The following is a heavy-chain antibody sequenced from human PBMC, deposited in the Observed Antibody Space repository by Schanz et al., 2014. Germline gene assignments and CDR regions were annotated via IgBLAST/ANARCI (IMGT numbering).Heavy chain of an antibody. CDR2: ILGLASTT. V-gene: IGHV3-23*01. Sequence: EVQLLESGGGLVQPGGSLRLSCAASGFSFGTYAMSWVRQAPGKGLLWVSAILGLASTTYYADSVKGRFTISRDNSKNTLYLQMNSLRPEDTAVYYCAKVRYSSGWRGDYFDEWGQGTLVTVAS. D-gene: IGHD6-25*01. J-gene: IGHJ4*02. CDR1: GFSFGTYA. CDR3: AKVRYSSGWRGDYFDE.